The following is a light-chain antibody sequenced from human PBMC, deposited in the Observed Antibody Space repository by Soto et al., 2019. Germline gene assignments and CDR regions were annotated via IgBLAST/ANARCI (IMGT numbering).Light chain of an antibody. CDR1: QGISSY. CDR2: DAS. CDR3: QQLYRYPLT. Sequence: IQLTQSPSSLSASAGDRVTITCRASQGISSYLAWYQQKPGKVPKLLIYDASTLQSGVPSRFSGSGSGTDFTLTISSLQPEDFSTYYCQQLYRYPLTFGGGTKVDIK. J-gene: IGKJ4*01. V-gene: IGKV1-9*01.